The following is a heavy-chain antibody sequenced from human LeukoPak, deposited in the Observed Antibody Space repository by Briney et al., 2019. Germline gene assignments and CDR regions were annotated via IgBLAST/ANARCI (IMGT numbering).Heavy chain of an antibody. CDR2: ISAYNGNT. CDR3: AREGPITMVRGVIVPYFDY. D-gene: IGHD3-10*01. CDR1: GYTFTSYG. V-gene: IGHV1-18*01. J-gene: IGHJ4*02. Sequence: ASVKVSCKASGYTFTSYGIGWVRQAPGQGLEWMGWISAYNGNTNYAQKLQGRVTMTTDTSTSTAYMELRSLRSDDTAVYYCAREGPITMVRGVIVPYFDYWGQGTLVTVSS.